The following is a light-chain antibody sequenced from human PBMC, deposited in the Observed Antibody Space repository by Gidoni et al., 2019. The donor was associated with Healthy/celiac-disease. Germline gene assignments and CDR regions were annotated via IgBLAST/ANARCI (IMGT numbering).Light chain of an antibody. J-gene: IGKJ4*01. CDR1: QDISNY. V-gene: IGKV1-33*01. CDR2: DAS. Sequence: DIQMTQSPSSLSASVGDRVTITCQASQDISNYLNWYQQKPGKAPKLLIYDASNLETGVPSRFSGGGSGTDFTFTISSLQPEDIATYYCQQYDNLPLTFGGGTRWRSN. CDR3: QQYDNLPLT.